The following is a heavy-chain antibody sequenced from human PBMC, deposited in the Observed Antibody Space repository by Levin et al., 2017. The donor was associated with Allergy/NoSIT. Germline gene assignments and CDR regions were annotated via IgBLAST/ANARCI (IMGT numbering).Heavy chain of an antibody. Sequence: SCAASGFTFSNYAIHWVRQAPGKGPEWVAVISYDGSGKYYADSVKGRFTISRDNSKNTLYLQVNSLKPEDTAVYYCAVQRSPGIVDATMGFDYWGQGTLVTVSS. D-gene: IGHD1-26*01. J-gene: IGHJ4*02. CDR2: ISYDGSGK. V-gene: IGHV3-30-3*01. CDR3: AVQRSPGIVDATMGFDY. CDR1: GFTFSNYA.